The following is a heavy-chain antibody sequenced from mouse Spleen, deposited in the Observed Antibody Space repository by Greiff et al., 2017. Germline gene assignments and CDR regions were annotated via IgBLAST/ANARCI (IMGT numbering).Heavy chain of an antibody. Sequence: EVQLVESGGGLVKPGGSLKLSCAASGFTFSSYAMSWVRQTPEKRLEWVATISSGGSYTYYPDSVKGRFTISRDNAKNTLYLQMSSLRSEDTAMYYCARRYGNYAWDYAMDYWGQGTSVTVSS. CDR2: ISSGGSYT. J-gene: IGHJ4*01. CDR3: ARRYGNYAWDYAMDY. V-gene: IGHV5-9-3*01. D-gene: IGHD2-10*02. CDR1: GFTFSSYA.